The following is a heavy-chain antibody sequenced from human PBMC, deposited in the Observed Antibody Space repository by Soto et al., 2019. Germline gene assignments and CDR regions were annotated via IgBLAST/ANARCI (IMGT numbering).Heavy chain of an antibody. CDR3: ARGGQDFWSGPFDF. J-gene: IGHJ4*02. V-gene: IGHV4-4*07. CDR2: IDNSGST. Sequence: SETQSLPSPFAELSVINNFWNLLRPTAGKGLEWIGRIDNSGSTNYYPSLKSRITMSADTSRNQFSLKLNSVTAADTAVYYCARGGQDFWSGPFDFWGQGDLVTVSS. CDR1: ELSVINNF. D-gene: IGHD3-3*01.